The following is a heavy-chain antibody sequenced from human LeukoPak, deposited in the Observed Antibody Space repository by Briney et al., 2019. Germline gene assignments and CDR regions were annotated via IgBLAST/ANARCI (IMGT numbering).Heavy chain of an antibody. CDR2: IDRGVGST. V-gene: IGHV3-23*01. J-gene: IGHJ1*01. D-gene: IGHD6-13*01. CDR1: GFTFSKYD. CDR3: ANVAGRNFQH. Sequence: GGSLRLSCAASGFTFSKYDLSWVRQAPGKGLECVSAIDRGVGSTYYADSVKGRFTISRDNSKNTLYLQMNNLRVDDTAVYYCANVAGRNFQHWGQGTLVTVSS.